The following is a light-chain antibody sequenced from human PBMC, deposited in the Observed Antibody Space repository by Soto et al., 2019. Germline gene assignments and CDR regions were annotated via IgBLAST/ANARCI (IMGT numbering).Light chain of an antibody. CDR2: DAS. CDR1: QSVRSY. Sequence: IVLTQSPGTLSLSPGERATLSCRASQSVRSYLAWYQQKPGQAPRLLIYDASNRATGIPARFSGSGSGTEFTLTISGLQSEDFAVYYCQTYDSWPLFGQGTRLEIK. V-gene: IGKV3D-15*01. J-gene: IGKJ5*01. CDR3: QTYDSWPL.